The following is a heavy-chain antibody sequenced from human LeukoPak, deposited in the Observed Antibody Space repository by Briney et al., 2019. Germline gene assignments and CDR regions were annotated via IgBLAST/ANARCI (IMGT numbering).Heavy chain of an antibody. D-gene: IGHD6-19*01. CDR1: GGSISSSSYY. V-gene: IGHV4-39*07. J-gene: IGHJ5*02. CDR2: IFYSGTT. CDR3: AREGAVANLRFDP. Sequence: SETLSLTCTVSGGSISSSSYYWGWIRQPPGKGRERIGSIFYSGTTYYNPSLKSRVTISVDTSKRQFSLELSSVTAADTAVYYCAREGAVANLRFDPWGQGTPVTVSS.